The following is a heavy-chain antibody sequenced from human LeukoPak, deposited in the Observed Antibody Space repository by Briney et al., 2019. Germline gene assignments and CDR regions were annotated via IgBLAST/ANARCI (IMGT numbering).Heavy chain of an antibody. CDR2: IDTNTGNP. Sequence: ASVKVSCKASGYTFTSYAMNWVRQASGQGLEWMGWIDTNTGNPTYAQGFTGRFVFSLDTSVSTAYLQISSLKAEDTAVYYCARDGKVVPLDYWGQGTLVTVSS. CDR1: GYTFTSYA. CDR3: ARDGKVVPLDY. J-gene: IGHJ4*02. V-gene: IGHV7-4-1*02. D-gene: IGHD2-15*01.